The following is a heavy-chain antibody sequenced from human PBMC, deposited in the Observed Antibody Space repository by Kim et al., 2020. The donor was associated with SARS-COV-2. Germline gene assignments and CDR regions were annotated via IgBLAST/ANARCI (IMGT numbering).Heavy chain of an antibody. Sequence: GGSLRLSCAASGFTFSSYSMNWVRQAPGKGLEWVSYISSSSSTIYYADSVKGRFTTSRDNAKNLLYLQMNSLRAEDTAVYYCAREGGITIFGVGVRRWF. J-gene: IGHJ5*01. CDR2: ISSSSSTI. V-gene: IGHV3-48*04. D-gene: IGHD3-3*01. CDR3: AREGGITIFGVGVRRWF. CDR1: GFTFSSYS.